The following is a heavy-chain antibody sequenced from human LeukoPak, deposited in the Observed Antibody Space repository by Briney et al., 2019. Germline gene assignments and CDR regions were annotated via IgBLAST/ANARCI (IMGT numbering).Heavy chain of an antibody. CDR2: INAGNGNT. V-gene: IGHV1-3*01. CDR3: ARGYSSGWYDPPGY. Sequence: ASVKVSCKASGYTFTSYAMHWVRQAPGQRLEWMGWINAGNGNTKYSQKFQGRVTITRDTSASTAYMELSSLRSEDTAVYYCARGYSSGWYDPPGYWGQGTLVTVSS. J-gene: IGHJ4*02. CDR1: GYTFTSYA. D-gene: IGHD6-19*01.